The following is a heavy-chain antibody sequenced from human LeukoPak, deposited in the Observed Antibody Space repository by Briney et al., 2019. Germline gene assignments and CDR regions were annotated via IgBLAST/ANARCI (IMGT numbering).Heavy chain of an antibody. CDR1: GGSISSYY. V-gene: IGHV4-4*07. CDR3: ARRKVLRYFDWLLFPDAFDY. J-gene: IGHJ4*02. Sequence: SETLSLTCTVSGGSISSYYWSWIRQPAGKGLEWIGRIYTSGSTNYNPSLKSRVTMSVDTSKNQFSLKLSSVTAADTAVYYCARRKVLRYFDWLLFPDAFDYWGQGTLVTVSS. D-gene: IGHD3-9*01. CDR2: IYTSGST.